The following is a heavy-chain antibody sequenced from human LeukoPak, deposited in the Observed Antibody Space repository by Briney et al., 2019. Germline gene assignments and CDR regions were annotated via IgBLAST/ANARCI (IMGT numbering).Heavy chain of an antibody. CDR2: ISASGST. D-gene: IGHD4-17*01. Sequence: PSETLSLTCTVSGGSISSDYWSWIRQPAGKGLEWIGRISASGSTNYSPSLKSRVTMSVDTSKNQFSLKLSSVTAAATAVYYCARDGDYARGTREFWGQGTLVTVSS. CDR3: ARDGDYARGTREF. J-gene: IGHJ4*02. V-gene: IGHV4-4*07. CDR1: GGSISSDY.